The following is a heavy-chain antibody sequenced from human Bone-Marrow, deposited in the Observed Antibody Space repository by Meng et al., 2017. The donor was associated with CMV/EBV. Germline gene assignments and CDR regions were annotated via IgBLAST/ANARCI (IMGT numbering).Heavy chain of an antibody. J-gene: IGHJ4*02. Sequence: GGSLRLSCAASGFTFSSFEMNWVRQVPGKGLEWVSYITRSGGTIYYADSVKGRFTMSRDNAKSSLYLQMSSLRAEDTAVYYCAREHSSTSSFDYWGQGTLATFSS. CDR1: GFTFSSFE. CDR3: AREHSSTSSFDY. CDR2: ITRSGGTI. V-gene: IGHV3-48*03. D-gene: IGHD2-2*01.